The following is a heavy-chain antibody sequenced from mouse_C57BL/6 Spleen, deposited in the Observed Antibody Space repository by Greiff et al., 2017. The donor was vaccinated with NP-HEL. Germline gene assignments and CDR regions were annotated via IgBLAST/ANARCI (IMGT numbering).Heavy chain of an antibody. D-gene: IGHD2-4*01. CDR1: GYTFTSYW. CDR3: ARVGVYYDYDGGYYAMDY. V-gene: IGHV1-55*01. J-gene: IGHJ4*01. Sequence: QVQLQQPGAELVKPGASVKMSCKASGYTFTSYWITWVKQRPGQGLEWIGDIYPGSGSTNYNEKFKSKATLTVDTSSSTAYMQLSSLTSEDSAVYYCARVGVYYDYDGGYYAMDYWGQGTSVTVSS. CDR2: IYPGSGST.